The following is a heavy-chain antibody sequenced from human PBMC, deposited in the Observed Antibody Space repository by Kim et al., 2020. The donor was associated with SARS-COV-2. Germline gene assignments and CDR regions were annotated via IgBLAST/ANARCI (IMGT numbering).Heavy chain of an antibody. CDR2: IYYSGST. J-gene: IGHJ6*02. CDR3: ASFTAITAGYYGMDV. D-gene: IGHD5-18*01. CDR1: GGSISSYY. Sequence: SETLSLTCTVSGGSISSYYWSWIRQPPGKGLEWIGYIYYSGSTNYNPSLKSRVTISVDTSKNQFSLKLSSVTAADTAVYYCASFTAITAGYYGMDVWGQGTTVTVSS. V-gene: IGHV4-59*01.